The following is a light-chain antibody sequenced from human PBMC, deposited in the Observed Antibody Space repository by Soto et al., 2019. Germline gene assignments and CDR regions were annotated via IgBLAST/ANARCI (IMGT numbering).Light chain of an antibody. J-gene: IGLJ3*02. CDR3: SSYTSSSTLV. V-gene: IGLV2-14*01. CDR2: EVS. Sequence: QSALTQPASVSGSPGQSITISCTGTSSDVGTYNYVSWYQQHPGKAPKLMIYEVSNRPSGVSNRFSGSKSGNTASLTISGLQGEDEADYYCSSYTSSSTLVFGGGTKLTLL. CDR1: SSDVGTYNY.